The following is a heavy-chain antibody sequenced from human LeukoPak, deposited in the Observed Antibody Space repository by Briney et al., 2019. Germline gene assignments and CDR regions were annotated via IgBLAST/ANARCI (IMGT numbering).Heavy chain of an antibody. Sequence: ASVKVSCKASGYTFTRYGISWVRQAPGQRLEWMGWISAYNGHTNYTQKLQGRVTMTTDTSTSTAYMELRSLRSDDTAVYFCVRDGHRLYDYYYYYMDVWSKGTTVTVSS. CDR3: VRDGHRLYDYYYYYMDV. D-gene: IGHD2-2*02. CDR1: GYTFTRYG. V-gene: IGHV1-18*01. CDR2: ISAYNGHT. J-gene: IGHJ6*03.